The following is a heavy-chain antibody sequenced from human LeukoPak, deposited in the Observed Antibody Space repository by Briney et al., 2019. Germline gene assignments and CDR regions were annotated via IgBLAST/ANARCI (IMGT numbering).Heavy chain of an antibody. CDR3: ARGVWYCSSTSCYDSNLLWFGELFFDY. Sequence: EASVKVSCKASGGTFSSYAISWVRQAPGQGLEWMGGIIPIFGTANYAQEFQGRVTITADKSTSTAYMELSSLRSEDTAVYYCARGVWYCSSTSCYDSNLLWFGELFFDYWGQGTLVTVSS. CDR2: IIPIFGTA. D-gene: IGHD2-2*01. V-gene: IGHV1-69*06. CDR1: GGTFSSYA. J-gene: IGHJ4*02.